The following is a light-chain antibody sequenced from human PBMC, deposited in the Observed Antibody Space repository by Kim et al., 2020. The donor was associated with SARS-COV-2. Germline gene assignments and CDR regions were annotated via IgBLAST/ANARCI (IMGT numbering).Light chain of an antibody. CDR1: HNIASY. V-gene: IGKV1-39*01. CDR2: APS. J-gene: IGKJ3*01. CDR3: QQSYSAPFT. Sequence: DIQMTQSPSSLSASVGDSVTIACRTSHNIASYLNWYQQRPGQAPKLLIYAPSTLASGAPSRFTASGSGTDFTLTIDSVQREDFATYFCQQSYSAPFTFGPGTKVDIK.